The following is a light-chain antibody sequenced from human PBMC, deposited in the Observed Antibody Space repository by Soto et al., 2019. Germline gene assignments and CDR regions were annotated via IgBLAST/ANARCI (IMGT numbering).Light chain of an antibody. Sequence: DIVLTQSPATLSLSPGERATLSCRASESVSDNYLAWYQQRSGQAPRLVIYGASSRASAVPDRFSGSGSGADFTLTISRLEPEDFAVYYCQQYGSSPLTFGGGTKVEIK. CDR1: ESVSDNY. J-gene: IGKJ4*01. CDR3: QQYGSSPLT. V-gene: IGKV3-20*01. CDR2: GAS.